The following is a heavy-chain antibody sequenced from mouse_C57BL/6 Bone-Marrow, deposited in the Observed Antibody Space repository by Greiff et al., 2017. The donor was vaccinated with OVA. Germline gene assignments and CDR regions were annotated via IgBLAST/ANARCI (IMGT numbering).Heavy chain of an antibody. CDR2: ISSGGSYT. CDR3: ARHYYGSSYY. Sequence: EVKLVESGGDLVKPGGSLKLSCAAFGFTFSSYGMSWVRQTPDQRLEWVATISSGGSYTYYPDSVKGRFTISRDNAKNTLYLQMSSLKSEDTAMYYCARHYYGSSYYWGQGTTLTVSS. D-gene: IGHD1-1*01. J-gene: IGHJ2*01. CDR1: GFTFSSYG. V-gene: IGHV5-6*01.